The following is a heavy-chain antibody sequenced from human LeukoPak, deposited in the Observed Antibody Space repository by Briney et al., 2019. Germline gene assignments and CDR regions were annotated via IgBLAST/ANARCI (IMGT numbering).Heavy chain of an antibody. CDR1: GGSISSSSYY. D-gene: IGHD4-17*01. CDR2: IYYSGST. V-gene: IGHV4-39*01. CDR3: ARQGSGDYTIFDY. J-gene: IGHJ4*02. Sequence: SETLSLTCTVSGGSISSSSYYWGWIRQPPGKGLEWIGSIYYSGSTYYNPSLKSRVTISVDTSKNQFSLKLSSVTAADTAVYYCARQGSGDYTIFDYWGQGTLVTVSS.